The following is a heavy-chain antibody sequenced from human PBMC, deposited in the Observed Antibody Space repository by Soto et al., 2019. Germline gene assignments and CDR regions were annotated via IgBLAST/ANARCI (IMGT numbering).Heavy chain of an antibody. V-gene: IGHV4-59*01. Sequence: PSETLSLTCTVSGGSISSYYWSWIRQPPGKGLEWIGYIYYSGSTNYNPSLKSRVTISVDTSKNQFSLKLSSVTAADTAVYYCARHYGSGSYTLDYWGRGTLVTVSS. CDR1: GGSISSYY. D-gene: IGHD3-10*01. CDR3: ARHYGSGSYTLDY. J-gene: IGHJ4*02. CDR2: IYYSGST.